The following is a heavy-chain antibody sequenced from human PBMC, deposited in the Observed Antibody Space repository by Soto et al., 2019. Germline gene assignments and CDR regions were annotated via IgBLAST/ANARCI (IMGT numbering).Heavy chain of an antibody. CDR1: GGSISSGGYY. D-gene: IGHD3-22*01. Sequence: SETLSLTCTVSGGSISSGGYYWSWIRQHPGKGLWWIGYIYYGGSTYYNPSRQSRVTISVDTAKNQSSLKLSSVTAADTAVYYCARGKNYYDSSGHLIGGAFDIWGQGTMVT. CDR3: ARGKNYYDSSGHLIGGAFDI. CDR2: IYYGGST. J-gene: IGHJ3*02. V-gene: IGHV4-31*03.